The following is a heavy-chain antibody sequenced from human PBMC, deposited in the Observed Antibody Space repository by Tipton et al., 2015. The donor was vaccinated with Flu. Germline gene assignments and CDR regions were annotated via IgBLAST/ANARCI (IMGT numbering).Heavy chain of an antibody. CDR1: GFSLTSGFY. J-gene: IGHJ4*02. CDR2: IHHRGST. V-gene: IGHV4-38-2*02. CDR3: ARDRPYGDFSETLDY. Sequence: TLSLTCTVSGFSLTSGFYWGWVRQPPGKGLEWIGNIHHRGSTYYSPSLKSRVTISMDTSKNQFSLTLISVTAADTAIYYCARDRPYGDFSETLDYWGQGMLVTISS. D-gene: IGHD4-17*01.